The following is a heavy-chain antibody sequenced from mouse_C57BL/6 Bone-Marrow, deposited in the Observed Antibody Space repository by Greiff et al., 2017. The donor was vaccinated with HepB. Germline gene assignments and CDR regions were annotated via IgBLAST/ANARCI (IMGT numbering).Heavy chain of an antibody. CDR1: GFTFSSYA. D-gene: IGHD2-12*01. Sequence: EVKLQESGGGLVKPGGSLKLSCAASGFTFSSYAMSWVRQTPEKRLEWVATISDGGSYTYYPDNVKGRFTISRDNAKNNLYLQMSHLKSEDTAMYYCASAYYRYFDFWGTGTTVTVSS. CDR2: ISDGGSYT. V-gene: IGHV5-4*03. J-gene: IGHJ1*03. CDR3: ASAYYRYFDF.